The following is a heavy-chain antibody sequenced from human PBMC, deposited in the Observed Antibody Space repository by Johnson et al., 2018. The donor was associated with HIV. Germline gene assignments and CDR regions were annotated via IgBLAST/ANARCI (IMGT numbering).Heavy chain of an antibody. CDR3: AKDREAWYISRWSPTDAFDI. V-gene: IGHV3-30*18. Sequence: VLLLESGGGVVQPGRSLRLSCAASGFTLSHYGIHWVRQAPGKGPEWVALISYDGSNAYYADSVKGRFTVSSDNSKNTLYLQMISLRAEDTAVYYCAKDREAWYISRWSPTDAFDIWGHGTMVTVSS. J-gene: IGHJ3*02. CDR1: GFTLSHYG. D-gene: IGHD6-13*01. CDR2: ISYDGSNA.